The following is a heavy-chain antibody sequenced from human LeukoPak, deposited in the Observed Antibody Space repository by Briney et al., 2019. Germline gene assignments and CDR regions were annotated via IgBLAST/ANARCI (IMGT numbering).Heavy chain of an antibody. Sequence: ASVKVSCKASGYTFTSYYIHWVRQAPGQGLEWMGLIYSSSGRTTTGQKFQGRGTMTRDTSTSTVYMQLSSLRSEDTAVYYCARSGHPMISIDYWGQGTLVTVSS. CDR2: IYSSSGRT. CDR1: GYTFTSYY. D-gene: IGHD3/OR15-3a*01. V-gene: IGHV1-46*01. J-gene: IGHJ4*02. CDR3: ARSGHPMISIDY.